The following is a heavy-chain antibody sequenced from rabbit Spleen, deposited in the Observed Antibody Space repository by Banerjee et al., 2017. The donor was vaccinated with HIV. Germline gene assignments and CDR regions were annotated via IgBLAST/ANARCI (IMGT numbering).Heavy chain of an antibody. J-gene: IGHJ6*01. CDR1: GVSFNFNNY. V-gene: IGHV1S40*01. D-gene: IGHD8-1*01. CDR2: VGVGTSGFT. CDR3: ARDAATSFSSYGMDL. Sequence: QSLGESGGDLVKPGASLTLTCTASGVSFNFNNYMCWVRQAPGKGLEWIGCVGVGTSGFTYFASWAKGRFTISKTSSTTVTLQMTSLTDADTATYFCARDAATSFSSYGMDLWGPGTLVTVS.